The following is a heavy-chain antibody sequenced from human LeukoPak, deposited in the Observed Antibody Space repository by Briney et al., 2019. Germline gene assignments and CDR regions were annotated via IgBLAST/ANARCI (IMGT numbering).Heavy chain of an antibody. D-gene: IGHD3-22*01. CDR2: IIPIFGTA. J-gene: IGHJ4*02. V-gene: IGHV1-69*05. CDR1: GGTFSSYA. CDR3: ASTRSSGYYLFDY. Sequence: SVKVSCKASGGTFSSYAISWVRQAPGQGLEWMGRIIPIFGTANYAQKFQGRVTITTYESTSTAYMELSSLRSEDTAVYYCASTRSSGYYLFDYWGQGTLVTVSS.